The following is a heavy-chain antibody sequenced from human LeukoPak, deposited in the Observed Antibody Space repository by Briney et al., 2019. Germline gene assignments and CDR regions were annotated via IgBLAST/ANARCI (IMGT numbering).Heavy chain of an antibody. CDR1: GFTFSSYA. D-gene: IGHD1-20*01. Sequence: HTGGSLRLSCAASGFTFSSYAMSWVRQAPGEGLEWVSDINGSGGSTYYADSVKGRFTISRDNSKNTLYLQMNSLRVEDTAVYYCAKAGMTRFDYWGQGIMVTVSS. J-gene: IGHJ4*02. V-gene: IGHV3-23*01. CDR2: INGSGGST. CDR3: AKAGMTRFDY.